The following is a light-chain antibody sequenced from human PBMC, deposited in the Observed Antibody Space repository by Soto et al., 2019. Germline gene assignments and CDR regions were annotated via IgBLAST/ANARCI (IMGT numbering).Light chain of an antibody. V-gene: IGKV1-5*03. Sequence: DIQMTQSPSTLSASVGDRVTITCRASQSISSWLAWYQQKPGKAPKLLIYKASTLKSGVPSRFSGSGSGTEFTLTISSLPPDDFATYYCQQYNSYPRTFGPGTKVDIK. CDR3: QQYNSYPRT. CDR2: KAS. CDR1: QSISSW. J-gene: IGKJ3*01.